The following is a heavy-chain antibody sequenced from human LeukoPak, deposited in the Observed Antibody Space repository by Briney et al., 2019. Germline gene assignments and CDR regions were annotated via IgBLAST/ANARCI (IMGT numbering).Heavy chain of an antibody. J-gene: IGHJ4*02. CDR1: GFTFSSYG. V-gene: IGHV3-30*18. CDR3: AKEGNY. Sequence: GGSLRLSCAASGFTFSSYGMHWVRQAPGKGLEWVAVISYDGSNKYYADSVKGRFTISRDNSKNTLYLQMNSLRAENTAVYYCAKEGNYWGQGTLVTVSS. CDR2: ISYDGSNK.